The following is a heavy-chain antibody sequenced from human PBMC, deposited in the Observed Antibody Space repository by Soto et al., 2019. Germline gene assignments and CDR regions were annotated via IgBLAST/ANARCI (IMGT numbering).Heavy chain of an antibody. CDR3: VGHYYSSSWFPFDS. CDR1: GFDFGAYY. J-gene: IGHJ4*02. D-gene: IGHD6-13*01. Sequence: GGSLRLSCTGSGFDFGAYYMSWIRQAPGKGLEWVSYIDSGDGTTYYTDSVKGRFTISRDNAKKTVYLQMSSLRVEDTALYSCVGHYYSSSWFPFDSWGQGTMVTVSS. V-gene: IGHV3-11*01. CDR2: IDSGDGTT.